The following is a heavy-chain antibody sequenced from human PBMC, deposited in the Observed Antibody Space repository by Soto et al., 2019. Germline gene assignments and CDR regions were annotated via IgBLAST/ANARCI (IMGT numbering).Heavy chain of an antibody. Sequence: SETLSLTCTVSGGSISSGGYYWSWIRQHPGKGLEWIGYIYYSGSTYYNPSLKSRVTISVDTSKNQFSLKLTSVTVADMAVYYCARDKITGLFDYWGQGTLVTVSS. V-gene: IGHV4-31*03. CDR1: GGSISSGGYY. J-gene: IGHJ4*02. D-gene: IGHD2-8*02. CDR3: ARDKITGLFDY. CDR2: IYYSGST.